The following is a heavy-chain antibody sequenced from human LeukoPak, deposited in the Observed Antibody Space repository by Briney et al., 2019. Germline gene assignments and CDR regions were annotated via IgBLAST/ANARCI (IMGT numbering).Heavy chain of an antibody. CDR3: ARSGHYSDSSGYYYSGGAFDI. V-gene: IGHV3-53*01. Sequence: GGSLGLSCAASGFAVSSNYMNWVRQAPGKGLEWVSVIYSGGSTYYADSVKGRFTISRDNSKNTLSLQMNSLRAEDTAVYYCARSGHYSDSSGYYYSGGAFDIWGQGTMVTVSS. CDR1: GFAVSSNY. CDR2: IYSGGST. D-gene: IGHD3-22*01. J-gene: IGHJ3*02.